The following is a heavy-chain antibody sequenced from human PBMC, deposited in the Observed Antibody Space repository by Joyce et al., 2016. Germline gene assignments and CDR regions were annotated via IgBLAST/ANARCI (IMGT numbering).Heavy chain of an antibody. J-gene: IGHJ6*03. CDR3: AKRPKHYYYYLDV. Sequence: EVQLLESGGGLVQPGGSLRLSCAASAFTFSSYAMSWVRQAPGKGLEWVSGISSSSSTYYADSVRGRFTISRDNSKNTLYLQMNRLRAEDTAIYYCAKRPKHYYYYLDVWGKGTTVTVSS. CDR1: AFTFSSYA. CDR2: ISSSSST. V-gene: IGHV3-23*01.